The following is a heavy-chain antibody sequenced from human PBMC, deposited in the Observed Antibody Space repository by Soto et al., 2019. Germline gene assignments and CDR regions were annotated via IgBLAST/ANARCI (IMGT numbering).Heavy chain of an antibody. J-gene: IGHJ6*02. CDR1: GGTFSSYA. V-gene: IGHV1-69*01. CDR2: IIPIFGTA. Sequence: QVQLVQSGAEVKKPGSSVKVSCKAPGGTFSSYAISWVRQAPGPGLEWMGGIIPIFGTANYAQKFQGRVTITADDSTSRGYMELSSLRSEDTAVYYCARSQGGSSSLDIYYYYYYGMDVWGQGTTVTVSS. D-gene: IGHD2-15*01. CDR3: ARSQGGSSSLDIYYYYYYGMDV.